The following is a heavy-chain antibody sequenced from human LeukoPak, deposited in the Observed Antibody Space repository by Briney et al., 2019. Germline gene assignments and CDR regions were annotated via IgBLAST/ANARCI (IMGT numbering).Heavy chain of an antibody. CDR2: TRNEANIYTT. Sequence: QSGGSLRLSCAASGFTFSSYAMSWVRQAPGKGLEWVGRTRNEANIYTTKYAASVKGRFTISRDDSKNSLYLQMNSLKTEDTAVYYCASPVGATTARAFDIWGQGTMVTVSS. D-gene: IGHD1-26*01. CDR1: GFTFSSYA. V-gene: IGHV3-72*01. J-gene: IGHJ3*02. CDR3: ASPVGATTARAFDI.